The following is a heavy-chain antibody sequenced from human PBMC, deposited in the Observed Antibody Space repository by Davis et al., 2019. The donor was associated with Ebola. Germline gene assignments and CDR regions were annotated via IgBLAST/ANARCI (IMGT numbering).Heavy chain of an antibody. Sequence: GESLKISCAASGFPFSSYAMHWVRQAPGKGLEWVALISYDGSNNYYADSVKGRFTISRDNSKNTLYLQLNSLRADDTAVYYCARGFPAARLLLGVDAFDIWGQGTMVTVSS. CDR3: ARGFPAARLLLGVDAFDI. CDR2: ISYDGSNN. J-gene: IGHJ3*02. D-gene: IGHD6-6*01. V-gene: IGHV3-30*14. CDR1: GFPFSSYA.